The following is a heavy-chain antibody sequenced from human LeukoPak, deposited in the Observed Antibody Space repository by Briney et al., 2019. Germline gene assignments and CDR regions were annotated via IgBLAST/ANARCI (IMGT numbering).Heavy chain of an antibody. V-gene: IGHV4-39*07. CDR2: IYYSGST. Sequence: SETLSLTCTVSGGSISSSSYYWGWIRQPPGKGLEWIGSIYYSGSTNYNPSLKSRVTVSVDTSKNQFSLKLSSVTAADTAVYYCASGYYYGSGSYRPFYFDYWGQGTLVTVSS. D-gene: IGHD3-10*01. J-gene: IGHJ4*02. CDR1: GGSISSSSYY. CDR3: ASGYYYGSGSYRPFYFDY.